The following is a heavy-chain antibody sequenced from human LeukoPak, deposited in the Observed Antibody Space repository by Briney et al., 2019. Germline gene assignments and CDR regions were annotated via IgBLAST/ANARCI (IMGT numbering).Heavy chain of an antibody. J-gene: IGHJ3*02. CDR2: ISGSGGST. V-gene: IGHV3-23*01. CDR1: GFTFSSYA. Sequence: GGSLRLSCAASGFTFSSYAMSWVRQAPGKGLEWVSAISGSGGSTYYADSVKGRFTISRDNSKNTLYLQMNSLRAEDTAVYYCAKDRDYYDSSDHPLDAFDIWGQGTMVTVSS. CDR3: AKDRDYYDSSDHPLDAFDI. D-gene: IGHD3-22*01.